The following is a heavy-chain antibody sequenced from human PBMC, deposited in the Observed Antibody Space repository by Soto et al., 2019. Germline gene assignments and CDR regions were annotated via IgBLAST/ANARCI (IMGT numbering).Heavy chain of an antibody. J-gene: IGHJ2*01. CDR1: GGSFSGYY. V-gene: IGHV4-34*01. Sequence: PSETLSLTCAVYGGSFSGYYWSWIRQPPGKGLEWIGEINHSGSTNYNPSLKSRVTISVDTSKNQFSLKLSSVTAADTAVYYCAREVKEGHCSNGVCYTSWYFDLWGRGTLVTVSS. CDR2: INHSGST. D-gene: IGHD2-8*01. CDR3: AREVKEGHCSNGVCYTSWYFDL.